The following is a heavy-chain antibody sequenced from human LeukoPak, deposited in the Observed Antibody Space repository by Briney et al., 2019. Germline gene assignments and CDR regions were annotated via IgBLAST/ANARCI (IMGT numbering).Heavy chain of an antibody. J-gene: IGHJ4*02. Sequence: PGGSLRLSCAASGFTFSSHAFHWVRQAPGKGLEYVSGISSNGGSTYHVKSVKDRFTISRDNSKNALYLQMGSLRGDDTAVYYSARHQGWQLWSFPIDYWGLGILVTVSS. D-gene: IGHD3-10*01. CDR2: ISSNGGST. CDR3: ARHQGWQLWSFPIDY. CDR1: GFTFSSHA. V-gene: IGHV3-64*01.